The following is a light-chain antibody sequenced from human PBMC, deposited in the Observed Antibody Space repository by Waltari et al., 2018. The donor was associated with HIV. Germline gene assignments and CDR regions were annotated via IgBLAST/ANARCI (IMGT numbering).Light chain of an antibody. V-gene: IGKV2-28*01. CDR2: LGS. Sequence: DIVMTQSPLSLSVTPGEPASISCRSNQSLLHSNGYTCLDWYLQKPGQSPQVLIYLGSNRASWVPDRFSGSGSGADFILKISRVEAEDIGIYCCMQTLQSPWTFGQGTKVEVK. CDR3: MQTLQSPWT. CDR1: QSLLHSNGYTC. J-gene: IGKJ1*01.